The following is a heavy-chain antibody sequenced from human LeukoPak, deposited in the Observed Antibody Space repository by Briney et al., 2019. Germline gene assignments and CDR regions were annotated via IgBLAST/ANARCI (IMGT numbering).Heavy chain of an antibody. CDR2: IYPGDSDT. J-gene: IGHJ3*02. Sequence: GESLKISCKGSGYSFTSYWIGWVRQMPGKGLEWMGIIYPGDSDTRYCPSFQGQVTISADKSISTAYLQWSSLKASDTAMYYCASAIAAGGGDGFQSRAFDIWGQGTMVTVSS. V-gene: IGHV5-51*01. CDR1: GYSFTSYW. D-gene: IGHD6-25*01. CDR3: ASAIAAGGGDGFQSRAFDI.